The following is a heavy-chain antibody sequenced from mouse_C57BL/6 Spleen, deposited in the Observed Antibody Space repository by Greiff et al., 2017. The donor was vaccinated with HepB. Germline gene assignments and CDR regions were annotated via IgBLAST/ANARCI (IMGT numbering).Heavy chain of an antibody. D-gene: IGHD2-4*01. CDR2: ISNGGGST. V-gene: IGHV5-12*01. J-gene: IGHJ1*03. Sequence: EVQVVESGGGLVQPGGSLKLSCAASGFTFSDYYMYWVRQTPEKRLEWVAYISNGGGSTYYPDTVKGRFTISRDNAKNTLYLQMSRLKSEDTAMYYCARDDYDAFDVWGTGTTVTVSS. CDR1: GFTFSDYY. CDR3: ARDDYDAFDV.